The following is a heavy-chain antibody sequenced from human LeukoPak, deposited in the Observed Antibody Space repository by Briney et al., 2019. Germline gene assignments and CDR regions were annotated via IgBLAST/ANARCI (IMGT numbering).Heavy chain of an antibody. CDR2: IKQNGNEK. D-gene: IGHD5-18*01. V-gene: IGHV3-7*01. CDR3: ARGLRGYSYGTID. Sequence: GGSLRLSCAASGFTFSDYWMSWVRQAPGKGLEWVANIKQNGNEKDYVDSVKGRFTISRDNAKNSLYLQMNSLRAEDTAVYYCARGLRGYSYGTIDWGQGTLVTVSS. CDR1: GFTFSDYW. J-gene: IGHJ4*02.